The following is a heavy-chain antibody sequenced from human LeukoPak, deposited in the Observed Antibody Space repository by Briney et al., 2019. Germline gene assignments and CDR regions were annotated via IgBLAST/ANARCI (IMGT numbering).Heavy chain of an antibody. D-gene: IGHD6-6*01. Sequence: SETLSLTCTVSGGSISSSSYYWGWIRRPPGKGLEWIGSIYYSGSTNYNPSLKSRVTISVDTSKNQFSLKLSSVTAADTAVYYCARELEYSLDYWGQGTLVTVSS. CDR3: ARELEYSLDY. CDR2: IYYSGST. CDR1: GGSISSSSYY. V-gene: IGHV4-39*07. J-gene: IGHJ4*02.